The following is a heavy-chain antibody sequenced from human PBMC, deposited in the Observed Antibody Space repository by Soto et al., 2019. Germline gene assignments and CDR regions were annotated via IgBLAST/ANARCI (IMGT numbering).Heavy chain of an antibody. J-gene: IGHJ3*02. CDR2: IIPILGIA. Sequence: QVQLVQSGAEVKKPGSSVKVSCKASGGTFSSYTISWVRQAPGQGLEWMGRIIPILGIANYAQKFQGRVTITADKSTSTAYMELSSLRSEDTAVYYCARGRFYNWNLRVGYDAFDIWGQGTMVSVSS. D-gene: IGHD1-20*01. V-gene: IGHV1-69*02. CDR3: ARGRFYNWNLRVGYDAFDI. CDR1: GGTFSSYT.